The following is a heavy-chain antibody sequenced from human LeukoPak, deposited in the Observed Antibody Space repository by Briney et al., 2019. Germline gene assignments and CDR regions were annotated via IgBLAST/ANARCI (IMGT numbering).Heavy chain of an antibody. CDR2: ISSSSSYI. D-gene: IGHD2-8*01. Sequence: GGSLRLSCAASGFTFSNYWMNWVRQAPGKGLEWVSSISSSSSYIYYADSVKGRFTISRDNAKNSLYLQMNSLRAEDTAVYYCARRSRTRGYCTNGVCPTGWFDPWGQGTLVTVSS. V-gene: IGHV3-21*01. CDR1: GFTFSNYW. CDR3: ARRSRTRGYCTNGVCPTGWFDP. J-gene: IGHJ5*02.